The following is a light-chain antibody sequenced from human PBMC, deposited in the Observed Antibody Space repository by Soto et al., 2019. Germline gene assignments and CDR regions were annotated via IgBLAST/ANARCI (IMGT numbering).Light chain of an antibody. CDR1: SSDVGGYNY. Sequence: QSALTQPASVSGSPGQSITISCTGTSSDVGGYNYVSWYQQHPGKAPKLVIYEVTKRPSGVSNRFSGSKSGNTASLTISGLQAEDETDYYCISYTSTNHVVFGGGTKVTVL. V-gene: IGLV2-14*01. J-gene: IGLJ2*01. CDR2: EVT. CDR3: ISYTSTNHVV.